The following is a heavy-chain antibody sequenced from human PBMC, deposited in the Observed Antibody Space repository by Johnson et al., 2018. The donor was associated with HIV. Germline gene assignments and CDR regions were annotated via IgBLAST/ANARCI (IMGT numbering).Heavy chain of an antibody. CDR1: GFTFSSYW. CDR2: IKQDGSEK. CDR3: ARQLATGDDAFDI. J-gene: IGHJ3*02. Sequence: VQLVESGGGVVQPGRSLRLSCAASGFTFSSYWMSWVRQAPGKGLEWVANIKQDGSEKYYVDSVKGRFTISRDNAKNSLYLQMNSLRAEDTAVYYCARQLATGDDAFDIWGQGTMVTVSS. D-gene: IGHD7-27*01. V-gene: IGHV3-7*01.